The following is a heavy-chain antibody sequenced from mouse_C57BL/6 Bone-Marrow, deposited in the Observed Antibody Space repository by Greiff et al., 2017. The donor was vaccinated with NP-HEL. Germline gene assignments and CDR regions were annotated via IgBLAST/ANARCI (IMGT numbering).Heavy chain of an antibody. Sequence: VQLQQPGAELVKPGASVKLSCKASGYTFTSYWMHWVKQRPGQGLEWIGMIHPNSGSTNYNAKFKSKATLTVDKSSSTAYMQLSSLTSEDSAVYYCSRELDYAMDYWGQGTSVTVSS. CDR1: GYTFTSYW. CDR3: SRELDYAMDY. CDR2: IHPNSGST. V-gene: IGHV1-64*01. J-gene: IGHJ4*01.